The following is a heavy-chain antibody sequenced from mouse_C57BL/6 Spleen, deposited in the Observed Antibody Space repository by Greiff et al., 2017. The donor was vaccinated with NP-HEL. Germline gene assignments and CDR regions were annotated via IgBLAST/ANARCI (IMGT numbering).Heavy chain of an antibody. CDR1: GYTFTSYW. CDR2: IDPSDSYT. Sequence: QVQLQQPGAELVMPGASVKLSCKASGYTFTSYWMHWVKQRPGQGLEWIGEIDPSDSYTNYNQKFKGKSTLTVDKSSSTAYMQRSSLTSEDSAVYYCARSYSNGQYYAMDYWGQGTSVTVSS. V-gene: IGHV1-69*01. CDR3: ARSYSNGQYYAMDY. D-gene: IGHD2-5*01. J-gene: IGHJ4*01.